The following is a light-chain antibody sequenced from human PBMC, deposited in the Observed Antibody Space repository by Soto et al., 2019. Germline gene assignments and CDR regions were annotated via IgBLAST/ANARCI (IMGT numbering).Light chain of an antibody. CDR2: QTS. V-gene: IGKV3-11*01. CDR3: HQRQSWPRT. CDR1: QYINTR. Sequence: EIVFTQSPATLSSFPVDRVTLSCRASQYINTRLAWYQHRPGQAPRLLIYQTSIRAAGIPARFSASGTGTDFTLTISDVQPEDFAVYYCHQRQSWPRTFGQGTKVDI. J-gene: IGKJ1*01.